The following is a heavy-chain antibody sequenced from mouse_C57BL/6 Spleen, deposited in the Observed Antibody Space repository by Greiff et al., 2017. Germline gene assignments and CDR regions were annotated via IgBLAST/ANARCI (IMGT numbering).Heavy chain of an antibody. CDR2: INPSTGGT. V-gene: IGHV1-42*01. CDR3: AREQLQYYAMDY. Sequence: EVKLQESGPELVKPGASVKISCKASGYSFTGYYMNWVKQSPEKSLEWIGEINPSTGGTTYNQKFKAKATLTVDKSSSTAYMQLKSLTSEDSAVYYCAREQLQYYAMDYWGQGTSVTVSS. CDR1: GYSFTGYY. D-gene: IGHD2-1*01. J-gene: IGHJ4*01.